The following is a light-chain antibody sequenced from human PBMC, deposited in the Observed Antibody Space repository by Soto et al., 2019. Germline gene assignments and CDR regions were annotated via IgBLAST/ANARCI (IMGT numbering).Light chain of an antibody. CDR2: EVT. J-gene: IGLJ1*01. CDR3: NSYASTNRV. Sequence: QSALTQPPSASGSPGQSVTISCTGTSSDVGANNYVSWYQQHPGKAPKLMIYEVTKRPSGVPDRFSGSKSGNTASLTVSGLQAEDEDDYYCNSYASTNRVFGTGTKLTVL. CDR1: SSDVGANNY. V-gene: IGLV2-8*01.